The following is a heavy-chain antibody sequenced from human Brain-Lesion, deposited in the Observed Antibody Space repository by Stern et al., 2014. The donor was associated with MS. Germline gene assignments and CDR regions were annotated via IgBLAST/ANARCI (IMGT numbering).Heavy chain of an antibody. CDR2: ISWNSGTI. V-gene: IGHV3-9*01. CDR1: GFTFDDYA. CDR3: ARDITGSSAYFAY. Sequence: VQLVQSGGDLVQPGRSPRLSCAAFGFTFDDYAMHWVRQGPGKGLEWVAGISWNSGTIGYADSVKGRFTTSRDNAYSSLYLQMNSLRPEDTALYYCARDITGSSAYFAYWGQGTLVTVSS. J-gene: IGHJ4*02. D-gene: IGHD1-14*01.